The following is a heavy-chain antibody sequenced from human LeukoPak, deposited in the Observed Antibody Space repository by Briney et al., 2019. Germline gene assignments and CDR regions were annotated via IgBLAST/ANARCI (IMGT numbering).Heavy chain of an antibody. CDR1: GYTFTSYY. D-gene: IGHD3-22*01. J-gene: IGHJ4*02. Sequence: ASVKVSCKASGYTFTSYYMHWVRQAPGQGLEWMGWIYPNSGGTMFAQKFQGRVIMTRDTSISTVYMELTRLKSDDTAVYYCARTYDTSGFYVFGYWGQGTLVTVSS. CDR2: IYPNSGGT. V-gene: IGHV1-2*02. CDR3: ARTYDTSGFYVFGY.